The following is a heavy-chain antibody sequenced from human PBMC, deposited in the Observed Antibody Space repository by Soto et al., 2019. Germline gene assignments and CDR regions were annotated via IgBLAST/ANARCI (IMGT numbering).Heavy chain of an antibody. V-gene: IGHV1-69*13. CDR3: ARVKFRAKRYCTNGVCYSLHLGDYYYYGMDV. J-gene: IGHJ6*02. CDR1: GGTFSSYA. Sequence: SVKVSCKASGGTFSSYAISWVRQAPGQGLEWMGGIIPIFGTANYAQKFQGRVTITADESTSTAYMELSSLRSEDTAVYYCARVKFRAKRYCTNGVCYSLHLGDYYYYGMDVWGQGTTVTVSS. D-gene: IGHD2-8*01. CDR2: IIPIFGTA.